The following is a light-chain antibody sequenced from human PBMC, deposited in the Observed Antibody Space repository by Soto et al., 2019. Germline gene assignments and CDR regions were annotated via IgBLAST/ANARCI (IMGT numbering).Light chain of an antibody. Sequence: QSVLTQPASVSASPGQSITIPCTGTSSDVGSYNLVSWFQQHPGKVPKLLIYEGTKRPSGLSDRFSGSKSGNTASLTISGLQAEEEADYSCYSYAGENLYVFGTGTKVTVL. CDR2: EGT. CDR3: YSYAGENLYV. J-gene: IGLJ1*01. V-gene: IGLV2-23*01. CDR1: SSDVGSYNL.